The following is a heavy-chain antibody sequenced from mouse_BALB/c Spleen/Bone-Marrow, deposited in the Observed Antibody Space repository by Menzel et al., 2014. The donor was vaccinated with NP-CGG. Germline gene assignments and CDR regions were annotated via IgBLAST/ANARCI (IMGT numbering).Heavy chain of an antibody. CDR2: IDPANGNT. V-gene: IGHV14-3*02. CDR3: ASYRLRTYFDY. J-gene: IGHJ2*01. CDR1: GFNIKDTY. D-gene: IGHD2-14*01. Sequence: VQLQQSGAELVKPGASVRLSCTASGFNIKDTYIHWVKQRPEQGLEWIGRIDPANGNTEYDPKFQGKATITADTSSNTAYLQLSSLTSKDTAVYYCASYRLRTYFDYWGQGTTLTVSS.